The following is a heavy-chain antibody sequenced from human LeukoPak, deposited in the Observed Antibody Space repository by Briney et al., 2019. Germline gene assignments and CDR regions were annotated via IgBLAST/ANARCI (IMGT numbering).Heavy chain of an antibody. CDR1: GYTFSSYG. V-gene: IGHV1-18*01. Sequence: GASVKVSCKASGYTFSSYGISWVRQAPGQGLEWMGWISANNGNTNYVQKVQGRVTMTTDTSTSTAYMELRSLRSDDTAVYYCARGGSAAQIDWFDPWGQGTLVTVSS. CDR3: ARGGSAAQIDWFDP. D-gene: IGHD2-2*01. J-gene: IGHJ5*02. CDR2: ISANNGNT.